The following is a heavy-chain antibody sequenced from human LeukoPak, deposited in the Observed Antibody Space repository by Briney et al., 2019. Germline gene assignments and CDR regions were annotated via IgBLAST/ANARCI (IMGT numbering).Heavy chain of an antibody. Sequence: GGSLRLSCAASGFTVSSNYMSWVRQAPGKGLEWVSVIYSGGSTYYADSVKGRFTISRDNSKNTLYLQMNSLRAEDTAVYYCARDSRYYDFWSGLPGAFDIWGQGTMVTVSS. CDR3: ARDSRYYDFWSGLPGAFDI. CDR1: GFTVSSNY. J-gene: IGHJ3*02. CDR2: IYSGGST. D-gene: IGHD3-3*01. V-gene: IGHV3-53*01.